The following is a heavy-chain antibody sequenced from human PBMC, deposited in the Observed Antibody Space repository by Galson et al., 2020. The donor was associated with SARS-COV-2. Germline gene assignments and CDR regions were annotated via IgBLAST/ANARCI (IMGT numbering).Heavy chain of an antibody. D-gene: IGHD5-18*01. Sequence: GESLKISCAASGFNFSSFTMNWVRQAPGKGLEWVSSVSSTANYIHYADSVRGRVTISRDNADHSLFLQMTSLRDEDTATYYCARGAGYIKKGGFDSWGRGTRVTVSS. CDR3: ARGAGYIKKGGFDS. CDR2: VSSTANYI. J-gene: IGHJ4*02. CDR1: GFNFSSFT. V-gene: IGHV3-21*01.